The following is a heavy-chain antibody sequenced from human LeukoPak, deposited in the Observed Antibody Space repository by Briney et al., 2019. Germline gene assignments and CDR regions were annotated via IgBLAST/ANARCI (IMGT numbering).Heavy chain of an antibody. Sequence: ASVKVSCKASGYTFTGYYMHWVRQAPGQGLEWMGWINPNGGSTNYAQTVQGRVTMSRDTSISTAYMELSRLRSDDTAVYYCARASGNYGDYYGMDFWGQGTTVTVSS. CDR3: ARASGNYGDYYGMDF. D-gene: IGHD4-17*01. CDR2: INPNGGST. CDR1: GYTFTGYY. J-gene: IGHJ6*02. V-gene: IGHV1-2*02.